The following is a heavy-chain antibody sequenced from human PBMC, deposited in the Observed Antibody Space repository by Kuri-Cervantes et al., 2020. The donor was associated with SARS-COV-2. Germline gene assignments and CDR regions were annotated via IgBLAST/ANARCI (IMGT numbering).Heavy chain of an antibody. J-gene: IGHJ4*02. CDR2: IYSGGSST. D-gene: IGHD3-22*01. Sequence: ETLSLTCAAFGFTFSSYAMSWVRQAPGKGLEWVSVIYSGGSSTYYADSVKGRFTISRDNSKNTLYLQMNSLRAEDTAVYYCAKDLYESGGYTWAYWGQGTRVTVSS. V-gene: IGHV3-23*03. CDR3: AKDLYESGGYTWAY. CDR1: GFTFSSYA.